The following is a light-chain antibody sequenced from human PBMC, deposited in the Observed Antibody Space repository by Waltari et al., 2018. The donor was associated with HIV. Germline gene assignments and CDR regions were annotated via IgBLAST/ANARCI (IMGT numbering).Light chain of an antibody. V-gene: IGLV1-51*02. J-gene: IGLJ2*01. CDR2: ENN. CDR1: SSNIGNNF. Sequence: QSVLTQPPSVSAAPGQKVTISCSGSSSNIGNNFVSWYQKSPGTAPKLLIYENNKGPSGIPDRFSGSKSDTSATRGITGLQTGDEADYYCGTWDTTLTDVIFGGGTRLTVL. CDR3: GTWDTTLTDVI.